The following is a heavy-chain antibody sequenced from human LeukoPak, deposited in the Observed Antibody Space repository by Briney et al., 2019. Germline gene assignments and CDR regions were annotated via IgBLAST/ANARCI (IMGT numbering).Heavy chain of an antibody. D-gene: IGHD5-18*01. J-gene: IGHJ4*02. Sequence: GGSLRLSCAASGFTFSSYAMHWVRQAPGKGLEWVAVISYDGSNKYYADSVKGRFTISRDNSKNTLYLQMNSLGAEDTAVYYCARVQGQYSYGSGFDSWGQGTLVTVSS. CDR1: GFTFSSYA. CDR2: ISYDGSNK. V-gene: IGHV3-30*04. CDR3: ARVQGQYSYGSGFDS.